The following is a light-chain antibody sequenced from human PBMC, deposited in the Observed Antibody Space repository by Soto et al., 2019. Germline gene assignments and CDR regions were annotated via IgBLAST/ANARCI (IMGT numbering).Light chain of an antibody. V-gene: IGKV3-15*01. CDR3: QQYGSSLWT. CDR1: QSVSSS. J-gene: IGKJ1*01. Sequence: EIVMTQSPATLSVSPGETATLSCRASQSVSSSLAWYQQTPGRAPRLLIYGASTRATGIPTRFSGSGSGTEFTLTISSLQSEDFAVYYCQQYGSSLWTFGQGTKVDIK. CDR2: GAS.